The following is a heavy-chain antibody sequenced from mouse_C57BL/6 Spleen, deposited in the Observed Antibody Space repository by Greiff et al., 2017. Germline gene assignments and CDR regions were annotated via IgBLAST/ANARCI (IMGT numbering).Heavy chain of an antibody. CDR2: INPNNGGT. J-gene: IGHJ2*01. CDR3: ARSSTTVVKTFDY. Sequence: EVQLQQSGPELVKPGASVKISCKASGYTFTDYYMNWVKQSHGKSLEWIGDINPNNGGTSYNQKFKGKATLTVDKSSSTAYMELRSLTSEDSAVYYCARSSTTVVKTFDYWGQGTTLTVSS. V-gene: IGHV1-26*01. D-gene: IGHD1-1*01. CDR1: GYTFTDYY.